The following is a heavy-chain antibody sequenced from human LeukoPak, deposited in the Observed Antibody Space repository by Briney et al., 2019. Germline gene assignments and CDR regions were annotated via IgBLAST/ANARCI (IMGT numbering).Heavy chain of an antibody. CDR2: IYHSGST. CDR3: ARDRYYYDSSGYYIFDY. J-gene: IGHJ4*02. CDR1: GAFMSTYY. V-gene: IGHV4-59*12. Sequence: PSETLSLTCTVSGAFMSTYYWSWIRQPPGKGLEWIAYIYHSGSTNYNPSLKSRVTISVDTSKNQFSLNLSSVTAADTAVYYCARDRYYYDSSGYYIFDYWGQGTLVTVSS. D-gene: IGHD3-22*01.